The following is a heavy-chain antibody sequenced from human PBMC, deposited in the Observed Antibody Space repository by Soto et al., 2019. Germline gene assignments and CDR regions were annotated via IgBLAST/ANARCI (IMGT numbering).Heavy chain of an antibody. V-gene: IGHV3-9*01. CDR1: EFTFADYA. CDR3: AKDYYGSGSFYFDY. D-gene: IGHD3-10*01. J-gene: IGHJ4*02. Sequence: GGSLRLSCGASEFTFADYAMHWVRQTPGKGLEWVSGITWNSGTIAYADSVKGRFTISRDNAKNSLYLQMNSLRAEDTALYYCAKDYYGSGSFYFDYWGQGTLVTVSS. CDR2: ITWNSGTI.